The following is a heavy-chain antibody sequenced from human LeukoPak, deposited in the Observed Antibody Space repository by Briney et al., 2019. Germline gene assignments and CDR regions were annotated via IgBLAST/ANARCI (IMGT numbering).Heavy chain of an antibody. V-gene: IGHV4-38-2*02. CDR3: ARVGYDGYTPLDY. D-gene: IGHD3-10*01. CDR1: GYSMSSGYS. Sequence: SDTLSLTCTVSGYSMSSGYSCGWIRQPPGKGLEWIGFIYHSGTIYNNPSLKSRVTISVDTSRNQFSLKLSSVTAADTALYYCARVGYDGYTPLDYWGQGTLVTVSS. J-gene: IGHJ4*02. CDR2: IYHSGTI.